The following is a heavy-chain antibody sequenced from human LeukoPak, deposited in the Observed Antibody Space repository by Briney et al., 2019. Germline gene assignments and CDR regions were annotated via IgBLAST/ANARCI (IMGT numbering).Heavy chain of an antibody. D-gene: IGHD6-13*01. CDR2: INHSGST. CDR1: GGSFSGYY. V-gene: IGHV4-34*01. Sequence: PSEPLSLTCAVYGGSFSGYYWSWIRQPPGKGLEWIGEINHSGSTNYNPSLKRRVTISVDTSKNQFSLMLSSVTAADTAVYYCARVRKQQLVRYYMDVWGKGTTVTVSS. J-gene: IGHJ6*03. CDR3: ARVRKQQLVRYYMDV.